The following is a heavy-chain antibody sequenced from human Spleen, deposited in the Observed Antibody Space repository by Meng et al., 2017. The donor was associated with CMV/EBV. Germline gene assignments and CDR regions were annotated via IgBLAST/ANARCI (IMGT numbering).Heavy chain of an antibody. CDR3: ARPAANWYFDL. J-gene: IGHJ2*01. Sequence: GGSLRLSCKVSGYSFTTNWIAWVRQMPGKGLEWMGIIYPGDSDTRYSPSFQGQITISADKSISTAYLQWSSLKASDTASYYCARPAANWYFDLWGRGTLVTVSS. CDR1: GYSFTTNW. V-gene: IGHV5-51*01. D-gene: IGHD2-15*01. CDR2: IYPGDSDT.